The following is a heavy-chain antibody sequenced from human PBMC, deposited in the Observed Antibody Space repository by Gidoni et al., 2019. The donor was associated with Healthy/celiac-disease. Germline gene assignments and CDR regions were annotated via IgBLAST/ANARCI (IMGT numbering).Heavy chain of an antibody. CDR2: ISGSGGST. V-gene: IGHV3-23*01. CDR3: AKAFYYDSSGYYDY. J-gene: IGHJ4*02. D-gene: IGHD3-22*01. CDR1: AFTFSSYA. Sequence: GGGLAQPGGSLRLSCAASAFTFSSYAMSWVRQAPGKGLRWVSAISGSGGSTYYADPVKARFTISRDNSKTTLYLQMNSQKAEDTAVYYCAKAFYYDSSGYYDYWGQGTLVTVSS.